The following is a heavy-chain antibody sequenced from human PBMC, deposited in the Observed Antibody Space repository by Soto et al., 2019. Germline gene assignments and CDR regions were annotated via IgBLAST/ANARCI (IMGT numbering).Heavy chain of an antibody. CDR2: MYSAGNT. Sequence: PGGSLRLSSAASGLLVENNYMSWVRQAPGKGLEWISVMYSAGNTYYADSVRGRFTISRDSSTNTLFLEMHSLRVEDTAVYYCARDRRADDYGDDAFDNWGQGTLVTVSS. D-gene: IGHD4-17*01. CDR1: GLLVENNY. V-gene: IGHV3-66*01. J-gene: IGHJ4*02. CDR3: ARDRRADDYGDDAFDN.